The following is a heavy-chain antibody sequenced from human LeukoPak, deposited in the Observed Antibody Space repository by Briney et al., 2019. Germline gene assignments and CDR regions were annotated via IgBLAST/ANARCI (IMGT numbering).Heavy chain of an antibody. CDR3: ARTYCSGGSCYSYYYYYSMDV. Sequence: ASVKVSCKASGYTFTSYDINWVRQATGQGLEWMGWMNPNSGNTGYAQKFQGRVTMTRNTSISTAYMELSSLRSEDTAVYYCARTYCSGGSCYSYYYYYSMDVWGQGTTVTVSS. CDR1: GYTFTSYD. V-gene: IGHV1-8*01. J-gene: IGHJ6*02. CDR2: MNPNSGNT. D-gene: IGHD2-15*01.